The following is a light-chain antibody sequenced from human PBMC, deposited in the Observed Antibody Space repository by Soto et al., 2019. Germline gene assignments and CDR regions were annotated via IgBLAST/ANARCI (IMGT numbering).Light chain of an antibody. Sequence: EIVMTQSPATLSVSPGERATLSCRASQSVSRNLDWYQQKPGQAPRLLIYGASTRATGIPGRFSGSGSATEFTLTISSLQSEDFAVYYCQQYNNWPPLTFGGGTKVEIK. CDR3: QQYNNWPPLT. CDR2: GAS. V-gene: IGKV3-15*01. CDR1: QSVSRN. J-gene: IGKJ4*01.